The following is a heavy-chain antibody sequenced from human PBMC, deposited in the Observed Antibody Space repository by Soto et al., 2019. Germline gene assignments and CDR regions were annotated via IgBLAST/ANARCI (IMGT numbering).Heavy chain of an antibody. CDR2: IGSDYKT. Sequence: HPGGSLRLSCAASGFIFRNYDMHWVRQGTGKGLEWVSAIGSDYKTYYAGSVKGRFTISRENAGNSLYLQMNSLTAGDTATYYCSRRYCSGDRCPGIGFDYWGRGILVTVSS. D-gene: IGHD2-15*01. V-gene: IGHV3-13*01. J-gene: IGHJ4*02. CDR3: SRRYCSGDRCPGIGFDY. CDR1: GFIFRNYD.